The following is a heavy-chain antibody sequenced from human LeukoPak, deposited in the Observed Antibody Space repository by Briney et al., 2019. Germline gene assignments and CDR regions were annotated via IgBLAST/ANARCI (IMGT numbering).Heavy chain of an antibody. V-gene: IGHV4/OR15-8*02. CDR2: IYYRGDI. J-gene: IGHJ4*02. CDR3: ATNKDWAEAD. CDR1: GGSISSSNW. Sequence: SETLSLTCAVSGGSISSSNWWSWVRPPPGQGLEWIGNIYYRGDINYNPSLKSRVIISIDTTKNQFSLKVTSLTAADTAVYYCATNKDWAEADWGQGTLVIVSS. D-gene: IGHD3/OR15-3a*01.